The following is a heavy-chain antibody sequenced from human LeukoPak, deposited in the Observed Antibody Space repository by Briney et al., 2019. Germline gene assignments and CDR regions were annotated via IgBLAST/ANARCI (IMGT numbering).Heavy chain of an antibody. D-gene: IGHD1-1*01. CDR1: GGSISSYY. CDR2: TYYSGST. CDR3: ARSPDNPYVERLNYYFDY. J-gene: IGHJ4*02. Sequence: SETLSLTCTVSGGSISSYYWSWIRQPPGKGLEWIGYTYYSGSTNYNPSLKSRVTISVDTSKNQFSLKLSSVTAADTAVYYCARSPDNPYVERLNYYFDYWGQGTLVTVSS. V-gene: IGHV4-59*08.